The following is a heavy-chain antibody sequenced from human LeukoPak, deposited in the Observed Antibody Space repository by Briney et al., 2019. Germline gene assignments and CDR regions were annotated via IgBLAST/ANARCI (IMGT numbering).Heavy chain of an antibody. D-gene: IGHD3-9*01. V-gene: IGHV3-53*04. CDR2: IYSGGST. Sequence: PGGSLRLSCAASGFTVSSNYMSWVRQAPGKGLEWVSVIYSGGSTYYTDSVKGRFTISRHNSENTLYLQMNSLRAEDTAVYYCATEVYDILTGLTNFDYWGQGTLVTVSS. J-gene: IGHJ4*02. CDR1: GFTVSSNY. CDR3: ATEVYDILTGLTNFDY.